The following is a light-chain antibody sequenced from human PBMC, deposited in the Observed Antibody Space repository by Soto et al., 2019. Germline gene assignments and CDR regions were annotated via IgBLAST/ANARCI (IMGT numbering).Light chain of an antibody. CDR1: TSNIGAGYD. Sequence: QPVLTQPPSVSGAPGQRVTISCTGTTSNIGAGYDVHWYRQLPGTAPKLLIYGTRNRPSGVPDRLSGSKSGTAASLAITGLQAEDEADYYCQSYDSALSGWVFGGGTQLTVL. CDR2: GTR. J-gene: IGLJ3*02. CDR3: QSYDSALSGWV. V-gene: IGLV1-40*01.